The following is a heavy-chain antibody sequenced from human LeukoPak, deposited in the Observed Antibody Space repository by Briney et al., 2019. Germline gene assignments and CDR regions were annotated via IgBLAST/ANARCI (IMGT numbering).Heavy chain of an antibody. J-gene: IGHJ1*01. CDR3: ASKRITIFGVVTAAEYFQH. Sequence: SETLSLTCTVSGGSISSSSYYWGWIRQPPGKGLEWIGSIYYSGSIYYNPSLKGRVTISVDTSKNQFSLKLSSVTAADTAVYYCASKRITIFGVVTAAEYFQHWGQGTLVTVSS. D-gene: IGHD3-3*01. V-gene: IGHV4-39*01. CDR1: GGSISSSSYY. CDR2: IYYSGSI.